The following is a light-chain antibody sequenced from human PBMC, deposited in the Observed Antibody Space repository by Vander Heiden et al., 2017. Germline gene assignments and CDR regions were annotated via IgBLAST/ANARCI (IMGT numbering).Light chain of an antibody. CDR1: RGVSSY. CDR2: CGS. CDR3: KQRRSWPRT. J-gene: IGKJ1*01. V-gene: IGKV3-11*01. Sequence: EIVLTQSPATLSRPPGERAPHSCRASRGVSSYLAWYQHRPGQAPRLLIYCGSKRATGIPARFSGSGSGTDFTLTISSLEPEDFAVYYCKQRRSWPRTFGQGTKVEI.